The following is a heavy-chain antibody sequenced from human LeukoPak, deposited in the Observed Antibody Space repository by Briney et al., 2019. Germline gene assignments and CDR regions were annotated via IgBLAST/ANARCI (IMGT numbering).Heavy chain of an antibody. J-gene: IGHJ4*02. CDR1: GGSISNYY. Sequence: SETLSLTCTVSGGSISNYYWSWIRQPPGKGLEWIGYIYYSGSTNYNPSLKSRVTISVDTSKNQFSLKLSSVTAADTAVYYCARVDTAMGMTDYWGQGTLVTVSS. D-gene: IGHD5-18*01. CDR2: IYYSGST. V-gene: IGHV4-59*01. CDR3: ARVDTAMGMTDY.